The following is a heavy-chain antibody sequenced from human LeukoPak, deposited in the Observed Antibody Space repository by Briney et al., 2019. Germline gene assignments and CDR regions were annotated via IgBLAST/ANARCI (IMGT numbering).Heavy chain of an antibody. CDR3: VRDGGVSGYDLLDY. V-gene: IGHV3-7*01. CDR2: INQDGSGE. D-gene: IGHD5-12*01. Sequence: GGSLRLSCAATGFTFGSYWMTWVRQAPGKGLEWVAHINQDGSGEHYMDSVKARFTISRDNAKNSLSLQMNSLRAEDTAVHYCVRDGGVSGYDLLDYWGQGTLVTVSS. J-gene: IGHJ4*02. CDR1: GFTFGSYW.